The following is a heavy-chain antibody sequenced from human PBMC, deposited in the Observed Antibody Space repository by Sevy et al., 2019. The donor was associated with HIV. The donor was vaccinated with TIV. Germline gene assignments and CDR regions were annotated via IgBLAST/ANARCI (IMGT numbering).Heavy chain of an antibody. CDR1: GFTFSSYG. CDR3: EREVLGVVVTADIFDY. CDR2: LWYDGSNK. V-gene: IGHV3-33*01. D-gene: IGHD2-2*01. Sequence: GGSLRLSCAASGFTFSSYGMHWVRRAPGKGLEWVAVLWYDGSNKYYADSVKGRFTISRDNSKNTLYLQMNSLRAEDTAVYYCEREVLGVVVTADIFDYWGQGTLVTVSS. J-gene: IGHJ4*02.